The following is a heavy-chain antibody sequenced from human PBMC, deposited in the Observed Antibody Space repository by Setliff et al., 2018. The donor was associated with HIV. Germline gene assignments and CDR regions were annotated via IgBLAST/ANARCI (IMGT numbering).Heavy chain of an antibody. Sequence: GGSLRLSCAASGFTFSSYSMNWVRQAPGKGLEWVSSISTSSSYIYYADSVKGRFTISRDNAKNQFSLKLTSMTAADTAVYYCVRTGSSTSWGIYYYYYMDIWGKGSTVTVSS. CDR1: GFTFSSYS. J-gene: IGHJ6*03. V-gene: IGHV3-21*06. CDR2: ISTSSSYI. CDR3: VRTGSSTSWGIYYYYYMDI. D-gene: IGHD3-10*01.